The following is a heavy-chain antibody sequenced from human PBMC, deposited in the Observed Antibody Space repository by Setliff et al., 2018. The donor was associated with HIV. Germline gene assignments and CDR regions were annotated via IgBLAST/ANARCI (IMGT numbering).Heavy chain of an antibody. CDR2: ISYDGSAT. CDR3: VRVAGFSSSWFGY. CDR1: VVPVSSNY. V-gene: IGHV3-30*03. D-gene: IGHD6-13*01. Sequence: GGSLRLSCAVSVVPVSSNYMSWVRQAPGKGLECVGLISYDGSATYYADSVEGRFTISRDQYKNTLYLQMSTLRPEDTAVYYCVRVAGFSSSWFGYWGQGTLVTVSS. J-gene: IGHJ4*02.